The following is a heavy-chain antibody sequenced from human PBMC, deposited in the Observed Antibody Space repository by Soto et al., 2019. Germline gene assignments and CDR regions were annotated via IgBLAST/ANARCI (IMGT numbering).Heavy chain of an antibody. V-gene: IGHV2-5*02. J-gene: IGHJ4*02. CDR3: ARLTRGVYDLDRLWEKFDY. CDR1: GFSLSSIGMG. D-gene: IGHD5-12*01. Sequence: QITVKESGLTLVKPTETLTLTCTFSGFSLSSIGMGVGWIRQPPGKALEWLALFYWDDDKRYSPSLSGRLTSTKDPSKNQVDLTMTNMDPVDTATYYCARLTRGVYDLDRLWEKFDYWRQGALVTVS. CDR2: FYWDDDK.